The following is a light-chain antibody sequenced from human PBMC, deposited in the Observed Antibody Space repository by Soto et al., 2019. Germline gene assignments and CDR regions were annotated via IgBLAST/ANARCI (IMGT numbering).Light chain of an antibody. Sequence: EIVLTQSPATLSLSPGERATLSCRASPSISTNLSFWYQQKPGQAPRPLISGASSRATGIPDRFSGSGSGTDFTLTISRLEPEDFAVYYCQQYGSSPPITFGQGTRLEIK. CDR1: PSISTNL. CDR3: QQYGSSPPIT. J-gene: IGKJ5*01. CDR2: GAS. V-gene: IGKV3-20*01.